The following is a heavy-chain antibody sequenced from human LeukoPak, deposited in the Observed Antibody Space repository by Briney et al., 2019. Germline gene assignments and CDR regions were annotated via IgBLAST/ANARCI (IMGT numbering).Heavy chain of an antibody. D-gene: IGHD6-13*01. Sequence: SETLSLTCTVSGGSISSYYWSWIRQPPGKGLEWIGYIYYGGSTNYNPSLKSRVTISVDTSKNQFSLKLSSVTAADTAVYYCARGGQQLANWYFALWGRGTLVTVSS. CDR2: IYYGGST. V-gene: IGHV4-59*01. CDR3: ARGGQQLANWYFAL. J-gene: IGHJ2*01. CDR1: GGSISSYY.